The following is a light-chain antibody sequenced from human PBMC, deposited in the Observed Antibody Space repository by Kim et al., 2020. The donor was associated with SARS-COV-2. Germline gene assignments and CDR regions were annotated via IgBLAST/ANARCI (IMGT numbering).Light chain of an antibody. CDR1: SLRNYY. CDR2: GKD. Sequence: VALGQTVRITCQGDSLRNYYASWYQQKPGQAPVLVIHGKDSRPSGIPERFSGSSSGDTASLTITAAQAEDEADYYCKSRDSSDHVVFGGGTKLTVL. J-gene: IGLJ2*01. V-gene: IGLV3-19*01. CDR3: KSRDSSDHVV.